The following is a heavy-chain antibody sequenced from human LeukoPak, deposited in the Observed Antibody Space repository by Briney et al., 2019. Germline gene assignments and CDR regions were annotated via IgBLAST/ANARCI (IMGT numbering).Heavy chain of an antibody. CDR3: VRGGIQVSGIDEIDY. J-gene: IGHJ4*02. CDR2: VGISGDT. Sequence: GGSLRLSCAASGFTFRSYDMHWVRQVTGKGLEWVSAVGISGDTYYAGSVKGRFTISRENANNSLYLQMNSLTAGDTAVYYCVRGGIQVSGIDEIDYWGQGTLVTVSS. D-gene: IGHD6-19*01. V-gene: IGHV3-13*01. CDR1: GFTFRSYD.